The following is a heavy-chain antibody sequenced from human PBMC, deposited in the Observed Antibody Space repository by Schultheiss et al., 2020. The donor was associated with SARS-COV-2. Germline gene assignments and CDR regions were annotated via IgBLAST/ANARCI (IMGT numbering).Heavy chain of an antibody. V-gene: IGHV3-23*01. Sequence: GESLKISCAASGFTFSSYAMSWVRQAPGKGLEWVSAISGSGGSTYYADSVKGRFTISRDNSKNTLYLQMNSLRAEDTAVYYCARVYYDFWSGPATLDYWGQGTLVTVSS. D-gene: IGHD3-3*01. J-gene: IGHJ4*02. CDR2: ISGSGGST. CDR1: GFTFSSYA. CDR3: ARVYYDFWSGPATLDY.